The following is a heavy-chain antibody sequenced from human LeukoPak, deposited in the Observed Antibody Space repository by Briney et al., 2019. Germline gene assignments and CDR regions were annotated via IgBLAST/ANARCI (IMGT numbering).Heavy chain of an antibody. D-gene: IGHD4-23*01. CDR2: IGTSSSII. Sequence: GGSLRLSCAASGFTFSSYSMNWVRQTPGKGLEWVSYIGTSSSIIYYADSVKGRFTISRDNAKDSLYLQMNSLRDEDTAVYYCARHDYAGNSGDYWGQGTLVTVSS. CDR1: GFTFSSYS. J-gene: IGHJ4*02. CDR3: ARHDYAGNSGDY. V-gene: IGHV3-48*02.